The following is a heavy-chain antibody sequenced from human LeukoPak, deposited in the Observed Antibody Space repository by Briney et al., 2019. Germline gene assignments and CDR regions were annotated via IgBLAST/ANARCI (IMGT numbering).Heavy chain of an antibody. CDR2: ISSSGSTI. V-gene: IGHV3-11*04. CDR1: GFTFSDYY. CDR3: AREYYDISTGYYNVMMFDY. Sequence: GGSLRLSCAASGFTFSDYYMSWIRQAPGKGLEWVSYISSSGSTIYYAGSVKGRFTISRDNAKNSLYLQMNSLRAEDTAVYYCAREYYDISTGYYNVMMFDYWGQGTLVTVSS. D-gene: IGHD3-9*01. J-gene: IGHJ4*02.